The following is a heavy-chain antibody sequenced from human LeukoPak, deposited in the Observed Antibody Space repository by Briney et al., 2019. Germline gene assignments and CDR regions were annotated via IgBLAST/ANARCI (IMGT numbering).Heavy chain of an antibody. D-gene: IGHD5-24*01. CDR3: ARLGQQLDY. CDR2: INPDSGGT. V-gene: IGHV1-2*02. Sequence: ASVKVSCKASGYTFIGYYMHWVRQAPGQGLEWMGWINPDSGGTNYAQKFQDRVTMTRDTSISTAYMELSRLRSDDTAMYYCARLGQQLDYWGQGTLVTVSS. J-gene: IGHJ4*02. CDR1: GYTFIGYY.